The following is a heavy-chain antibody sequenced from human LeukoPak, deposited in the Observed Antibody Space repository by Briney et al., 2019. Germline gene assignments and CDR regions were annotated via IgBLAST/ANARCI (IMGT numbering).Heavy chain of an antibody. CDR1: GGSISSYY. CDR3: ARDPDTYDILTGGPAFDI. J-gene: IGHJ3*02. D-gene: IGHD3-9*01. CDR2: IYYSGST. Sequence: PSETLSLTCTVSGGSISSYYWSWIRQPPGKGLEWIGYIYYSGSTNYNPSLKSRVTISVDTSKNQFSLKLSSVTAADTAVYYCARDPDTYDILTGGPAFDIWGQGTMVTVSS. V-gene: IGHV4-59*01.